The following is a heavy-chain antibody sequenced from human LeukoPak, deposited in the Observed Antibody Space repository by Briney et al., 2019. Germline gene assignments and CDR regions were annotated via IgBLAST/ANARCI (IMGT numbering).Heavy chain of an antibody. V-gene: IGHV3-7*04. CDR2: IKQDGSEK. Sequence: GGSLRLSCAASGFTFSSYWMSWARQAPGKGLEWVANIKQDGSEKYYVDSVKGRFTISRDNAKNSLYLQMNSLRAEDTAVYYCARASDDYVWGSLHSLIDYWGQGTLVTVSS. J-gene: IGHJ4*02. CDR3: ARASDDYVWGSLHSLIDY. D-gene: IGHD3-16*01. CDR1: GFTFSSYW.